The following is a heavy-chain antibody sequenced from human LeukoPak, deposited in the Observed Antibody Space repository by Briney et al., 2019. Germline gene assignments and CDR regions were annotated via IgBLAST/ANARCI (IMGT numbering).Heavy chain of an antibody. J-gene: IGHJ4*02. V-gene: IGHV4-4*07. CDR2: IYTNGRP. CDR1: GAPFSGYY. Sequence: SETLSLTCSVSGAPFSGYYWGWIRQAAGTGLEWLGRIYTNGRPDYNPSLRSRVTMSVDTSKNQFTLKLSSVTAADTAVYYCAREARDYEGSGYQYENWGQGALVTVSS. D-gene: IGHD3-3*01. CDR3: AREARDYEGSGYQYEN.